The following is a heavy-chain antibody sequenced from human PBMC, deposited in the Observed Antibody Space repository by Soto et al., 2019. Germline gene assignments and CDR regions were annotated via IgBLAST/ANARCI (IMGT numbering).Heavy chain of an antibody. V-gene: IGHV3-33*01. D-gene: IGHD6-19*01. CDR2: IWYDGSNK. CDR1: GFTFSSYG. Sequence: QVQLVESGGGVVQPGRSLRLSCAASGFTFSSYGMHWVRQAPGKGLEWVAVIWYDGSNKYYADSVKGRFTISRDNSKNTLYLQMNSLRAEDTAVYYCARVEYSSGWYLDYWGQGTLVIVS. CDR3: ARVEYSSGWYLDY. J-gene: IGHJ4*02.